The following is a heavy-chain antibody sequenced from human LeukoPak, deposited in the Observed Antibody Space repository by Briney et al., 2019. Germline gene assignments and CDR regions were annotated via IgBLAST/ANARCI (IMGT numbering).Heavy chain of an antibody. CDR1: GGSFSVYY. Sequence: SETLSLTCAVYGGSFSVYYWSWIRQPPGKGLEWIGEINHSGSTNYNPSLKSRVTISVDTSKNQFSLKLSSVTAADTAVYYCARHMTTGYYYYYYGMDVWGQGTTVTVSS. CDR3: ARHMTTGYYYYYYGMDV. J-gene: IGHJ6*02. V-gene: IGHV4-34*01. CDR2: INHSGST. D-gene: IGHD4-4*01.